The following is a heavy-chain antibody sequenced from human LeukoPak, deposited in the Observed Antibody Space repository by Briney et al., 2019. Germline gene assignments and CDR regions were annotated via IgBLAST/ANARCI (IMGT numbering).Heavy chain of an antibody. CDR2: IYTSGST. V-gene: IGHV4-4*07. CDR1: GGSISTYY. CDR3: ARDHGDILSYYYYMDV. D-gene: IGHD3-9*01. J-gene: IGHJ6*03. Sequence: SETLSLTCTVSGGSISTYYWSWIRQPAGKGLEWIGCIYTSGSTNYNPSLKSRVTISVDTSKNQFSLKLSSVTAADTAVYYCARDHGDILSYYYYMDVWGKGTTVTISS.